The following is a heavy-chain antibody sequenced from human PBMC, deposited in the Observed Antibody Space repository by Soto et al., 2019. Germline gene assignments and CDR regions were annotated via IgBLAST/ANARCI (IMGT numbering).Heavy chain of an antibody. V-gene: IGHV4-39*01. CDR3: ARLRGDSWFDF. J-gene: IGHJ5*01. CDR1: GGSISSSPYY. Sequence: SETLSLTCTVSGGSISSSPYYWGWIRQPPGKGLEWIGSMYYSGSTYYNPSLKSRITINPDTSNNQFSLQLTSLSPDDTAVYYCARLRGDSWFDFWGQGTRVTVSS. CDR2: MYYSGST.